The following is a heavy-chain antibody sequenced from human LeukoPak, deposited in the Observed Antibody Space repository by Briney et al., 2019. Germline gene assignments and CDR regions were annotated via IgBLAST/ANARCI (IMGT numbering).Heavy chain of an antibody. CDR1: GYTFTSYD. CDR2: MNPNSGNT. Sequence: ASVKVSCKASGYTFTSYDINWVRQATGQGLEWMGWMNPNSGNTGYAQKFQGRVTMTRNTSISTAYMELSSLRSEDTAVYYCARVRVGAYDFEYWGQGTLVTVSS. D-gene: IGHD3-10*01. CDR3: ARVRVGAYDFEY. V-gene: IGHV1-8*01. J-gene: IGHJ4*02.